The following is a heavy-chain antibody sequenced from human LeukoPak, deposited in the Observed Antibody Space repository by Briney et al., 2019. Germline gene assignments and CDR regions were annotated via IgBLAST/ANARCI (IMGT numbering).Heavy chain of an antibody. J-gene: IGHJ4*02. Sequence: GGSLRLSCAASGFTFTNYAMTWVRQAPGKALEWVSGISEGVGNTYYADSMKGRFTISRDHSKNTLYLQMNSLRAEDTALYYCAKREKGTTGRFFDYWGQGTLVTVSS. CDR3: AKREKGTTGRFFDY. D-gene: IGHD4-17*01. V-gene: IGHV3-23*01. CDR1: GFTFTNYA. CDR2: ISEGVGNT.